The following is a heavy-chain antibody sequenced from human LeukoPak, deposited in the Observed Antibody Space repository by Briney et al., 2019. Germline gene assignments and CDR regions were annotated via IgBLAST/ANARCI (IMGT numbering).Heavy chain of an antibody. J-gene: IGHJ4*02. CDR2: INAYTGNT. CDR3: GRNKRRGGTCYARAIPFDY. V-gene: IGHV1-18*01. CDR1: RHTFTSYG. D-gene: IGHD2-15*01. Sequence: ASVKVSCKASRHTFTSYGISWVRQAPGHGLEWLGWINAYTGNTNYARKLRGRVTMTTDTSTSTAYMVLRSLRSDDTAVYYCGRNKRRGGTCYARAIPFDYWGQGSLVTVSS.